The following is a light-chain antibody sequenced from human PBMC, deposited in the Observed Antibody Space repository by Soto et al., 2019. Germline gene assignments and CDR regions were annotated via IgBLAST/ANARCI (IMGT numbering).Light chain of an antibody. V-gene: IGKV1-39*01. J-gene: IGKJ3*01. CDR2: AES. Sequence: DIQMTQSPSSLSASVGDRVTITCRASQSISSYLNWYQQKPGKAPKLLIYAESSLQSGVPSRFSGSGSGTDFTLTISSLQPEDFETYYCQQSYSTPFTFGPGTKVDIK. CDR1: QSISSY. CDR3: QQSYSTPFT.